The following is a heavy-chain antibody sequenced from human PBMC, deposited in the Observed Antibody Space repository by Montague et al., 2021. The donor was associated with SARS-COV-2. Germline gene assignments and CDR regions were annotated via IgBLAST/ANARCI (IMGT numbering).Heavy chain of an antibody. CDR1: GGSISSYY. Sequence: SETLSLTCTVSGGSISSYYWCWIRQPPGKGLERIGFIYYSGSTNYNSSLKSRVTISVDTSKNQFYLKVRSVTAAATAVYYCACGDYYDSTGYYDYWGQGTLVTVSS. J-gene: IGHJ4*02. V-gene: IGHV4-59*01. CDR3: ACGDYYDSTGYYDY. D-gene: IGHD3-22*01. CDR2: IYYSGST.